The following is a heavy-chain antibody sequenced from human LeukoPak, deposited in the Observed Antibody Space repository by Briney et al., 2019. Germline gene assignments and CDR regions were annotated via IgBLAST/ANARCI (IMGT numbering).Heavy chain of an antibody. J-gene: IGHJ4*02. Sequence: SETLSLTCTVSGGSISSYYWSWIRQPPGKGLEWIGYIYYSGSTNYNPSLKSRVNISVDTSKNQFSLKLSSVTAADTAVYYCARILSYGSGWVDYWGQGTLVTVSS. V-gene: IGHV4-59*01. CDR2: IYYSGST. D-gene: IGHD6-19*01. CDR3: ARILSYGSGWVDY. CDR1: GGSISSYY.